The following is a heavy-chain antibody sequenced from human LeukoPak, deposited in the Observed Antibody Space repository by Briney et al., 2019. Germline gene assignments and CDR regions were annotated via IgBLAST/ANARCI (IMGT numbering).Heavy chain of an antibody. J-gene: IGHJ5*02. CDR3: ARGSWAYHYGSGSHDL. D-gene: IGHD3-10*01. Sequence: PSETLSLTCAVYGESFSNYYWSWIRQPPGRGLEWIGEINHSGTTNYNPSLKSRVTMSLDTSKNEFSLKLSSVTAADTAVYYCARGSWAYHYGSGSHDLWGQGILVTVSS. V-gene: IGHV4-34*01. CDR2: INHSGTT. CDR1: GESFSNYY.